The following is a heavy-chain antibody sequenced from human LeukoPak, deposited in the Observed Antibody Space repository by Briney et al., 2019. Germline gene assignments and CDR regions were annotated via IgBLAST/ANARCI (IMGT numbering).Heavy chain of an antibody. J-gene: IGHJ4*02. CDR1: GYSISNGYY. V-gene: IGHV4-61*01. D-gene: IGHD3-9*01. Sequence: SETLSLTCTVSGYSISNGYYWSWIRQPPGKGLEWIGYIYYSGSTNYNPSLKSRVTISVDTSKNQFSLKLSSVTAADTAVYYCAREGRVDWLYRRYYFDYWGQGTLVTVSS. CDR3: AREGRVDWLYRRYYFDY. CDR2: IYYSGST.